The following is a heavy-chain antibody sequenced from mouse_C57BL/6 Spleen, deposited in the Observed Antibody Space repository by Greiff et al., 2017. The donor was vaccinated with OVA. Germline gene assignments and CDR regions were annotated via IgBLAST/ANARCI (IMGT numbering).Heavy chain of an antibody. D-gene: IGHD1-1*01. CDR2: INPNNGGT. V-gene: IGHV1-18*01. CDR3: ARSADYYGSSYFDY. CDR1: GYTFTDYN. Sequence: VQLKESGPELVKPGASVKIPCKASGYTFTDYNMDWVKQSHGKSLEWIGDINPNNGGTIYNQKFKGKATLTVDKSSSTAYMELRSLTSEDTAVYYCARSADYYGSSYFDYWGQGTTLTVSS. J-gene: IGHJ2*01.